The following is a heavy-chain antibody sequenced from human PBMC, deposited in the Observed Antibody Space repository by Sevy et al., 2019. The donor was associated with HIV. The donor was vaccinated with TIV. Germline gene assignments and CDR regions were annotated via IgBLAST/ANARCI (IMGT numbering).Heavy chain of an antibody. D-gene: IGHD3-3*01. Sequence: ASVKVSCKVSGYTLTELSMHWVRQAPGKGLEWMGGFDTEDGETIYAQKFQDRVTMTEDTSTDTAYMELSSLRSEDTAVYYCATSTFFGVVTFFDYWGQGTLVTVSS. CDR1: GYTLTELS. CDR2: FDTEDGET. J-gene: IGHJ4*02. V-gene: IGHV1-24*01. CDR3: ATSTFFGVVTFFDY.